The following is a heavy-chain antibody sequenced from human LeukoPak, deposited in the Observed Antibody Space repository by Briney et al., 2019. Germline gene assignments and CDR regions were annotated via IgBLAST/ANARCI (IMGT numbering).Heavy chain of an antibody. Sequence: SETLSLTCGVSGGFIINGKWWSWVRQPPGKGLEFIGSIYFGRTTYYTPSLKSRVTISIDTSTNQFSLMLSSMTAADTAVYYCARDSGQHSGYDWSHWGQGTLVTVSS. J-gene: IGHJ4*02. CDR1: GGFIINGKW. CDR2: IYFGRTT. CDR3: ARDSGQHSGYDWSH. V-gene: IGHV4-4*02. D-gene: IGHD5-12*01.